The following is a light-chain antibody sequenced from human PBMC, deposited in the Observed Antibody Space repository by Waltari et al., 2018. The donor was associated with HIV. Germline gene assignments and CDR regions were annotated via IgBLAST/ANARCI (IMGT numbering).Light chain of an antibody. J-gene: IGKJ4*01. CDR3: QQYGSSPRALT. Sequence: EIVLTQSPGTLSLSLGERATLSCRASQSVSNNYLAWYQHKPGQAPRLLIYGASSRATGIPERCSGTGSGTDFTLTISRLEPADFAVYYCQQYGSSPRALTFGGGTKVEIK. CDR1: QSVSNNY. CDR2: GAS. V-gene: IGKV3-20*01.